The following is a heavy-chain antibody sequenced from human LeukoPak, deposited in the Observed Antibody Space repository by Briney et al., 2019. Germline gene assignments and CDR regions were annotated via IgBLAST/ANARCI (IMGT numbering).Heavy chain of an antibody. J-gene: IGHJ3*02. Sequence: GASVKVSCKASGYTFTSYYMYWVRQAPGQGLEWMGIINPSGGSTSYAQKFQGRVTMTRDTSTSTVYMELSSLRSEDTAVYYCARDQGAAAGKTDAFDIWGQGTMVTVSS. CDR2: INPSGGST. V-gene: IGHV1-46*01. D-gene: IGHD6-13*01. CDR3: ARDQGAAAGKTDAFDI. CDR1: GYTFTSYY.